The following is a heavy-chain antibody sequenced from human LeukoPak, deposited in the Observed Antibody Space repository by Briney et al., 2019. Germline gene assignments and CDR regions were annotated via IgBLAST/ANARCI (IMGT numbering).Heavy chain of an antibody. CDR3: AKRGPIYTSSPGNYFDY. J-gene: IGHJ4*02. CDR1: GFTFSCCG. CDR2: ISGSDGGT. D-gene: IGHD6-6*01. Sequence: GGSLRLSCAASGFTFSCCGMTWVRQAPGKGLEWVSSISGSDGGTYYADSVKGRFTISRDNSKNTLYLQMNSLRAEDTAIYYCAKRGPIYTSSPGNYFDYWGQGTLVTVSS. V-gene: IGHV3-23*01.